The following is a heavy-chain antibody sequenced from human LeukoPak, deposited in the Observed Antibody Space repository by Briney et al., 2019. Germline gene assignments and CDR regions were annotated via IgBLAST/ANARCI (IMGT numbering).Heavy chain of an antibody. Sequence: GESLKISCKGSGYSFTSYWIGWVRQMPGKGLEWMGIIYPGDSDTRYGPSFQGQVTISADKSISTAYLQWSSLKASDTAMYYCARQGSGYSPTYYYYMDVWGKGTTVTISS. J-gene: IGHJ6*03. CDR1: GYSFTSYW. CDR3: ARQGSGYSPTYYYYMDV. D-gene: IGHD5-18*01. CDR2: IYPGDSDT. V-gene: IGHV5-51*01.